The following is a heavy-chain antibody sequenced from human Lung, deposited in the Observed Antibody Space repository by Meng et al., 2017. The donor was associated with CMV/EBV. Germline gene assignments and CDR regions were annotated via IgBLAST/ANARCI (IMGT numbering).Heavy chain of an antibody. Sequence: QVKRKGSGPGLVKPSGTLSLTCAVSGGSLSSRNWWSWVRQPAGKGLEWIGEIYHSGSTNYNPSLKSRVTISVDESKNQFSLRLSSVTAADTAVYYCARVGAYCGGDCYHPRWGQGTLVTVSS. J-gene: IGHJ4*02. CDR1: GGSLSSRNW. CDR3: ARVGAYCGGDCYHPR. D-gene: IGHD2-21*02. V-gene: IGHV4-4*02. CDR2: IYHSGST.